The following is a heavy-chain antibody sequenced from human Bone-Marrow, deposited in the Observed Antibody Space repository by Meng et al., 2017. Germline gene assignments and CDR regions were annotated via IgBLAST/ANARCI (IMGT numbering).Heavy chain of an antibody. CDR3: ARDPYGGYGPNWFDP. J-gene: IGHJ5*02. CDR1: GYTFTSYD. Sequence: ASVKVSCKASGYTFTSYDINWVRQATGQGLEWMGWMNPNSGNTGYAQKFQGRVTMTTDTSTSTAYMELRSLRSDDTAVYYCARDPYGGYGPNWFDPWGQGTLVTVSS. D-gene: IGHD5-12*01. CDR2: MNPNSGNT. V-gene: IGHV1-8*02.